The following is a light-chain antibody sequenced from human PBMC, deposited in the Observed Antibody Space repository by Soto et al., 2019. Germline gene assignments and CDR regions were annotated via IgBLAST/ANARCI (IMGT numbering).Light chain of an antibody. J-gene: IGKJ1*01. CDR2: GPS. Sequence: EIVLTQSPGTLSFSPGERGTLSWRASQSVSNNFLAWYQHRPGQAPRLLIYGPSTRATGIPDRFSGSGSGTDFTLTISRLEPEDFAVYYCQQYGSSTWTFGQGTKVDNK. V-gene: IGKV3-20*01. CDR1: QSVSNNF. CDR3: QQYGSSTWT.